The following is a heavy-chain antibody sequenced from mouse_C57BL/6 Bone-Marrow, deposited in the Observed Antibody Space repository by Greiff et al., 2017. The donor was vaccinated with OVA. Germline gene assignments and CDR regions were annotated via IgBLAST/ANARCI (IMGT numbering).Heavy chain of an antibody. CDR1: GYSITSGYY. V-gene: IGHV3-6*01. Sequence: EVQLQQSGPGLVKPSQSLSLTCSVTGYSITSGYYWNWIRQFPGNKLEWMGYISYDGSNNYNPSLKNRISITRDTSKNQFFLKLNSVTTEDTATYYCAREALYDGYYVRGAMDYWGQGTSVTVSS. J-gene: IGHJ4*01. CDR2: ISYDGSN. D-gene: IGHD2-3*01. CDR3: AREALYDGYYVRGAMDY.